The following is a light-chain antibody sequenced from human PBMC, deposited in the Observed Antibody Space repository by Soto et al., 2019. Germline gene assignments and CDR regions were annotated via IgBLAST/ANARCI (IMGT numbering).Light chain of an antibody. J-gene: IGKJ1*01. Sequence: DIQMTQSPSTLAASVGVRVTITCRASQSISSWLAWYQQRQGKPPKLLIYQASSLESGVPSRFRGTRSGTEFTLPVSRLQPDDFQTYYCQQYNSYSRTFGQGTKVDIK. CDR3: QQYNSYSRT. CDR1: QSISSW. V-gene: IGKV1-5*03. CDR2: QAS.